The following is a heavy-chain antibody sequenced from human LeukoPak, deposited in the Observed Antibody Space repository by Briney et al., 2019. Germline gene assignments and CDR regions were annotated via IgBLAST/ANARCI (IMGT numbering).Heavy chain of an antibody. V-gene: IGHV3-74*01. CDR1: GFAFSNYW. D-gene: IGHD6-6*01. Sequence: GGPLSLSGEPPGFAFSNYWWHGFGKFRGKGRVWFSRISPDGSATDHADSVRGRFTVSRDNAKNTLYLQMSSLRVDDAAVYYCVVNTRPGTYGYFQDWGQGTLVTVSS. CDR2: ISPDGSAT. J-gene: IGHJ1*01. CDR3: VVNTRPGTYGYFQD.